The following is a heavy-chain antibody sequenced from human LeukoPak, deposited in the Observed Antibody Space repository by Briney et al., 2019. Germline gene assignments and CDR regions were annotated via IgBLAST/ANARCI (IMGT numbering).Heavy chain of an antibody. CDR3: AGGYSCYDFDY. J-gene: IGHJ4*02. CDR1: GYTFTSYD. CDR2: ISAYNGNT. Sequence: ASVKVSCKASGYTFTSYDISWVRQAAGQGLEWMGWISAYNGNTNYAQNLQGRVTMTTDTSTSTAYMELRSLRSDDTAVYYCAGGYSCYDFDYWGQGTLVTVSS. V-gene: IGHV1-18*01. D-gene: IGHD5-12*01.